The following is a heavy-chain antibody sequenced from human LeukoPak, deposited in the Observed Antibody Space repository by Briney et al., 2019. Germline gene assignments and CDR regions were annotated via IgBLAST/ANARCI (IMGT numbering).Heavy chain of an antibody. V-gene: IGHV4-61*01. J-gene: IGHJ3*01. CDR3: ARDRYYDSSGYRAFDL. CDR2: IFYTGST. D-gene: IGHD3-22*01. Sequence: SETLSLTCTVSGGSVSSGNYFWTWIRQPPGKGLEWLGYIFYTGSTNYNPSLKSRVTISLDTTKNQFSLKLNSVTAADTAAYYCARDRYYDSSGYRAFDLWGQGTIVTVSS. CDR1: GGSVSSGNYF.